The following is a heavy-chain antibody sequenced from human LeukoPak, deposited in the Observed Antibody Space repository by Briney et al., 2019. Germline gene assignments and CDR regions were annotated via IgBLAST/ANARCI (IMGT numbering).Heavy chain of an antibody. CDR2: INPSGGAT. Sequence: ASVKVSCKASGYTFTTYYMHWVRQAPGQGLEWMGFINPSGGATSYAQKFQGRITMTRDMSTSTVYMEVSSLRSEDTAVYYCARNVGSGFDYWGRGTLVTVSS. CDR3: ARNVGSGFDY. V-gene: IGHV1-46*01. CDR1: GYTFTTYY. D-gene: IGHD2-15*01. J-gene: IGHJ4*02.